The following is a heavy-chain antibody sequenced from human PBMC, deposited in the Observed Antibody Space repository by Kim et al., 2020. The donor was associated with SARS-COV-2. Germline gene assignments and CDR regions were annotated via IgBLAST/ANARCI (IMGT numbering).Heavy chain of an antibody. CDR3: ARARGDYGGNWWFDP. J-gene: IGHJ5*02. Sequence: SETLSLTCAVSGGSISSGGYSWSWIRQPPGKGLEWIGYIYHSGSTYYNPSLKSRVTISVDRSKNQFSLKLSSVTAADTAVYYCARARGDYGGNWWFDPWGQGTLVTVSS. CDR2: IYHSGST. D-gene: IGHD4-17*01. CDR1: GGSISSGGYS. V-gene: IGHV4-30-2*01.